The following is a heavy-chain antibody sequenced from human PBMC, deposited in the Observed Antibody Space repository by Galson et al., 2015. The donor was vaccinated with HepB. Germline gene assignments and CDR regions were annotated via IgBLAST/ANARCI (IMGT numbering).Heavy chain of an antibody. CDR2: IYYSGST. D-gene: IGHD2-21*01. CDR3: ARAVIGPYWYFDL. Sequence: SETLSLTCIVSGGSISSHYWSWIRQPPGKGLEWIGYIYYSGSTNQNPSLKSRVTMSVDTSNNQFSLKLSSVTAADTAVYYCARAVIGPYWYFDLWGHGTPVAVSS. CDR1: GGSISSHY. J-gene: IGHJ2*01. V-gene: IGHV4-59*11.